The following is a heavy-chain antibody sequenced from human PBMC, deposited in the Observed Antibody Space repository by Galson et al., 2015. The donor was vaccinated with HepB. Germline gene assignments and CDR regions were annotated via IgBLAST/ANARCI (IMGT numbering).Heavy chain of an antibody. Sequence: SLRLSCAASGFTFITYTMTWVRQAPGKGLEWVSSISAGGDTTYYADSGEGRFTISRDNSKNMVYLQLNSLRVEDTAIYYCVKDWRGNTCDATCMGNWGQGTLVTVSS. CDR2: ISAGGDTT. CDR3: VKDWRGNTCDATCMGN. CDR1: GFTFITYT. D-gene: IGHD4-23*01. J-gene: IGHJ4*02. V-gene: IGHV3-23*01.